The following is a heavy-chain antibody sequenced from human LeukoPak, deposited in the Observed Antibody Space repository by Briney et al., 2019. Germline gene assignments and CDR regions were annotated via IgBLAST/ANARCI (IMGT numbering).Heavy chain of an antibody. CDR1: GFTFSSYA. Sequence: PGGSLRLSCAASGFTFSSYAMHWVRQAPGKGLEWVAVISYDGSIKYYADSVKGRFTISRDNSKNTLYLQMNSLRAEDTAVYYCASRTVNFSYYYYMDVWGKGTTVTVSS. D-gene: IGHD4-17*01. CDR3: ASRTVNFSYYYYMDV. CDR2: ISYDGSIK. V-gene: IGHV3-30*01. J-gene: IGHJ6*03.